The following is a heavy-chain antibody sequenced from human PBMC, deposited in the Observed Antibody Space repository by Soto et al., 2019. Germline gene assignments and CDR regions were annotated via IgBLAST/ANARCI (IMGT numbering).Heavy chain of an antibody. CDR3: ARQGRPGYCTGGNCYPTFDI. J-gene: IGHJ3*02. CDR2: VYYTGIT. CDR1: GSSMSSSAYY. Sequence: QMHLQQSGPGLVKPSETLCLTCTVAGSSMSSSAYYWGWIRQPPGKGLEWIGSVYYTGITDYKSSLESRVSISADTSKNQFSLRLTSLSAADTAIYFCARQGRPGYCTGGNCYPTFDIWGPGTMVTVSS. D-gene: IGHD2-15*01. V-gene: IGHV4-39*01.